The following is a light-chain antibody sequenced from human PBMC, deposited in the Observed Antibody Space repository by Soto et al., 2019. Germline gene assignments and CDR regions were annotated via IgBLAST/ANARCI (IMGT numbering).Light chain of an antibody. CDR1: QGISSW. Sequence: DIQLTQSPSSVSASVGDRVTITCRASQGISSWLAWYQQKPGKAPKLLIYAASSLQSGVPSRFSGIGSGSDFSLTISNLQPEDFATYYCQQGKSLAQITFGQGTRLEIK. J-gene: IGKJ5*01. V-gene: IGKV1D-12*01. CDR3: QQGKSLAQIT. CDR2: AAS.